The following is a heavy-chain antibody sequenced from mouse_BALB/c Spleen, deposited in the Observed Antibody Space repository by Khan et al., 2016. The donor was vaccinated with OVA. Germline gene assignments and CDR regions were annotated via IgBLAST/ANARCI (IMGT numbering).Heavy chain of an antibody. J-gene: IGHJ1*01. V-gene: IGHV7-3*02. CDR1: GFTFTDYY. CDR2: IRNKANGYTT. D-gene: IGHD2-3*01. CDR3: ARDRNDGYYWYFDV. Sequence: EVQLQEAGGGLVQPGGSLRLSCATSGFTFTDYYMSWVRQPPGKALEWLGFIRNKANGYTTEYSASVKGRFTFSRDNSQSILYLQMNTLRAEDSATYYCARDRNDGYYWYFDVWGAGTTVTVSS.